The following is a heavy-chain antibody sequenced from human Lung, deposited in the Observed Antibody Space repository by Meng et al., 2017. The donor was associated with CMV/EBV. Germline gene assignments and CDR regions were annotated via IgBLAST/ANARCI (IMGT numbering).Heavy chain of an antibody. J-gene: IGHJ6*02. CDR3: ATDGSKSPYYSYGMDV. V-gene: IGHV3-30*04. Sequence: FNFRNFAMHWVRQAPGRGLEWVTFVSHDGANEHYADFVNGRFTISRDNSRNRLYLQMDSLRPDDSAIYYCATDGSKSPYYSYGMDVWGQGTTVTVSS. CDR1: FNFRNFA. CDR2: VSHDGANE. D-gene: IGHD1-1*01.